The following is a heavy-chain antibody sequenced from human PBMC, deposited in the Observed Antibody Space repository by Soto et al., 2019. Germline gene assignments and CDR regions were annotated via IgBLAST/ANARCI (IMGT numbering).Heavy chain of an antibody. D-gene: IGHD6-6*01. J-gene: IGHJ1*01. Sequence: QVQLVESGGGVVQPGKSLRLSCAASGFSFSNFDMHWVRQAPGKGLEWVALISGNGGKRYYIDSMKGRISISRDNSNNTLTLQIVSLTKDDTAIYFCAKDSGLAARFVTWGQCALVTVSS. CDR2: ISGNGGKR. CDR3: AKDSGLAARFVT. V-gene: IGHV3-30*18. CDR1: GFSFSNFD.